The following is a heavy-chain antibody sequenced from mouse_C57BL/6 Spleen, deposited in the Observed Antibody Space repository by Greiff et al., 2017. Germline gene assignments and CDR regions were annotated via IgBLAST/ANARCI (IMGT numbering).Heavy chain of an antibody. Sequence: QVQLQQPGAELVKPGASVTLSCKASGYTFTSYWMHWVKQRPGQGLAWIGMIHPNSGSTTYNEKFKSKATLTVDKSSSTAYMQLSSLTSEDSAVYDCARGDYGSSSFAYWGQGTLVTVSA. J-gene: IGHJ3*01. V-gene: IGHV1-64*01. CDR2: IHPNSGST. CDR1: GYTFTSYW. D-gene: IGHD1-1*01. CDR3: ARGDYGSSSFAY.